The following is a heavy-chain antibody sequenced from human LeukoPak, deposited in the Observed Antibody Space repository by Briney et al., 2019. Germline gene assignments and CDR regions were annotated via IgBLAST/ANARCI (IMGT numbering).Heavy chain of an antibody. CDR3: ARDESYYYDSSGYRAGYFDN. D-gene: IGHD3-22*01. CDR2: IYYNGGT. CDR1: GGSVSAFY. Sequence: SETLSLTCAVSGGSVSAFYWNWIRQPPGKGLEWIGYIYYNGGTIYNPSLKSRVTISIDTSKSQFSLMLNSVTAADTAVYFCARDESYYYDSSGYRAGYFDNWGQGTLVTVSS. J-gene: IGHJ4*02. V-gene: IGHV4-59*02.